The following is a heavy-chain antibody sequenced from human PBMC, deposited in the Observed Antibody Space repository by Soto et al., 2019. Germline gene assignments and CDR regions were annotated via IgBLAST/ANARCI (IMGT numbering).Heavy chain of an antibody. D-gene: IGHD3-9*01. V-gene: IGHV4-59*01. J-gene: IGHJ6*02. Sequence: SETLSLTCTVSGGSISSYYWSWIRQPPGKGLEWIGYIYYSGSTNYNPSLKSRVTISVDTSKNQFSLKLSSATAADTAVYYCARDARNYDILTGYPDYYYYGMDVWGQGTTVTVSS. CDR1: GGSISSYY. CDR3: ARDARNYDILTGYPDYYYYGMDV. CDR2: IYYSGST.